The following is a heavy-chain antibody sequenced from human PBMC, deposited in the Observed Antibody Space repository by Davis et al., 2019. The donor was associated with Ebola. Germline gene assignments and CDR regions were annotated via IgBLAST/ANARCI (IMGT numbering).Heavy chain of an antibody. CDR3: ARADSLTGKSGMDV. V-gene: IGHV3-7*03. CDR2: INQVGSEK. D-gene: IGHD3-22*01. Sequence: GESLKIPCVASRFSIINYWMNWVRQAPGRGLEWVANINQVGSEKNYVDSVKGRITISRDNAKNSLYLQRNSLTAEDTAVYYCARADSLTGKSGMDVWGQGTTVTVSS. CDR1: RFSIINYW. J-gene: IGHJ6*02.